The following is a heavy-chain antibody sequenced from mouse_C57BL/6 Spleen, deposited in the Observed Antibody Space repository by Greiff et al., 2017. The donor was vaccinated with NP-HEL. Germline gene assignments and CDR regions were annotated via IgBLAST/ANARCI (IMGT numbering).Heavy chain of an antibody. CDR3: TTLITTVPFAY. D-gene: IGHD1-1*01. CDR1: GFNIKDDY. V-gene: IGHV14-4*01. J-gene: IGHJ3*01. Sequence: EVQLQQSGAELVRPGASVKLSCTASGFNIKDDYMHWVKQRPEQGLEWIGWIDPENGDTEYASKFQGKATITADTSSNTAYLQLSSLTSEDTAVYYGTTLITTVPFAYWGQGTLVTVSA. CDR2: IDPENGDT.